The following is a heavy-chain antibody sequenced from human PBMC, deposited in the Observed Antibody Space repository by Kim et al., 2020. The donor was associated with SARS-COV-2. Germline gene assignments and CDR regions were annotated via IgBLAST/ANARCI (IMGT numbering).Heavy chain of an antibody. CDR2: ISGSGGST. CDR3: ASHSSGYLGG. V-gene: IGHV3-23*01. J-gene: IGHJ4*02. Sequence: GGSLRLSCAASGFTFSNYAMSWVRQAPGKGPEWVSAISGSGGSTYNANSVKGWFSISRDNSKNTLYLQMNSLRAEDTAIYYCASHSSGYLGGWGQGTLVTVSS. CDR1: GFTFSNYA. D-gene: IGHD5-12*01.